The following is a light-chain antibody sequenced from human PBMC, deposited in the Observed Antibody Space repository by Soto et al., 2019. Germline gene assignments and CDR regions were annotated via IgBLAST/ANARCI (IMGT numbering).Light chain of an antibody. V-gene: IGKV1-8*01. CDR3: QQYYSYPRT. CDR2: AAS. Sequence: IRMTQSPSSLSASTGDRVTITCRASQGISSYLAWYQQKPGKAPKPLIYAASTLQSGVPSRFSGSGSGTDFTLTISCLQSEDFATYYCQQYYSYPRTFGQGTKVDI. CDR1: QGISSY. J-gene: IGKJ1*01.